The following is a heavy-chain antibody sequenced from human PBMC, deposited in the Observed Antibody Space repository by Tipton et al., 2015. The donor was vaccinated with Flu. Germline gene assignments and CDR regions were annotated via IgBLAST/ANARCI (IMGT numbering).Heavy chain of an antibody. V-gene: IGHV3-21*01. CDR2: ISTSSYYI. CDR1: GFTFSSYW. CDR3: ARGIGFGELLDY. D-gene: IGHD3-10*01. Sequence: SLRLSCAASGFTFSSYWMHWVRQGPGKGLVWVSSISTSSYYINYADSVKGRFTISRDSAKNSLYLQMDDLRAEDTAIYYCARGIGFGELLDYWGQGTLVAVSS. J-gene: IGHJ4*02.